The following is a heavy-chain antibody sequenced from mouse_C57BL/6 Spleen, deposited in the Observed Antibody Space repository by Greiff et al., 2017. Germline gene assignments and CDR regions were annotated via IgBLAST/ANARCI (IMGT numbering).Heavy chain of an antibody. J-gene: IGHJ2*01. CDR2: IDPEDGET. CDR3: ASQAPRLPCDY. D-gene: IGHD2-1*01. CDR1: GFNIKDSY. V-gene: IGHV14-2*01. Sequence: VQLQQSGAELVKPGASVKLSCTASGFNIKDSYMHWVKQRTEQGLEWIGRIDPEDGETKYAPKFQGKATITADTSSNTADLQLSSLTSEDTAVYDWASQAPRLPCDYWGQGNTLTVSS.